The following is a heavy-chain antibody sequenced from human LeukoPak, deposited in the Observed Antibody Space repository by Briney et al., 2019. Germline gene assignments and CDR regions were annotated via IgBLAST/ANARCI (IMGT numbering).Heavy chain of an antibody. V-gene: IGHV3-7*01. J-gene: IGHJ6*03. CDR1: GFIFSNYW. Sequence: GGSLRLSCTASGFIFSNYWMTWVRQAPGKGLEWVAQINQDGSKEYYIDSVKARFSISRDNARNSLSLQMNSLRAEDTAVYYCPRVLKYYNFWSGYFAPTDLYYYYYMDVWGKGTTVTVSS. CDR3: PRVLKYYNFWSGYFAPTDLYYYYYMDV. D-gene: IGHD3-3*01. CDR2: INQDGSKE.